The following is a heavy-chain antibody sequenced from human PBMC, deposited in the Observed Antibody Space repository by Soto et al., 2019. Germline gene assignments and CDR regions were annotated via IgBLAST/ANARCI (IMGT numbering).Heavy chain of an antibody. J-gene: IGHJ5*02. V-gene: IGHV4-39*01. D-gene: IGHD2-8*02. CDR2: IYYSGST. CDR3: ARGYCTGLSFYREGEDCFDP. CDR1: AGSISSRPYF. Sequence: SETLSLTCTVSAGSISSRPYFWGWIRQPPGKGLEWIGNIYYSGSTYYNPSLKSRATISVDTSKNQFSLKLTSVTATDTAVYYCARGYCTGLSFYREGEDCFDPSGQGTLVTVSS.